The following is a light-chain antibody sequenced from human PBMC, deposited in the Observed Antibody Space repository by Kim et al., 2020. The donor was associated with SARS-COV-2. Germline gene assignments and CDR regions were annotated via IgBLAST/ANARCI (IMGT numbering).Light chain of an antibody. V-gene: IGKV3-20*01. CDR1: QTVSSNL. J-gene: IGKJ1*01. CDR3: QQYGSSPPWT. Sequence: TGERPTLSCRASQTVSSNLLAWYQRKAGQAPRHRIYGASSRATGIPDRFSGSGSGTDFTLTISRLEPEDVAVYYCQQYGSSPPWTFGQGTKVDIK. CDR2: GAS.